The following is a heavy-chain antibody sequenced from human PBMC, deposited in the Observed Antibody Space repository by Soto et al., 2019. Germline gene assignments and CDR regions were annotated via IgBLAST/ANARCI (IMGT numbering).Heavy chain of an antibody. D-gene: IGHD1-26*01. CDR1: GGSISSSRYY. V-gene: IGHV4-39*01. CDR3: ARQVGEQHYYYYYGLDV. CDR2: IFYSGDT. Sequence: QLQLQESGPGLVKPSETLSLTCTVSGGSISSSRYYWGWIRQPPGKGLEWIGSIFYSGDTDYNPSLKSRVTISVDTSKKQFSLKLRSVTAADTAVYYCARQVGEQHYYYYYGLDVWGQGTTVTVSS. J-gene: IGHJ6*02.